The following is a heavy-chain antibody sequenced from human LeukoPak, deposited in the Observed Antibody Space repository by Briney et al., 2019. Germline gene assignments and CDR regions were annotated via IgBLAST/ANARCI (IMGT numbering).Heavy chain of an antibody. D-gene: IGHD3-10*01. CDR1: GYTFTDYY. CDR2: INPNSGAT. Sequence: ASVKVSCKASGYTFTDYYMHWVRQAPGQGLEWMGWINPNSGATNSAQKFQGRVSMTRDTSISTAYMELNRLRSDDTALYYCARPFGSGRRDAFAIWGPGTVVNGSS. CDR3: ARPFGSGRRDAFAI. J-gene: IGHJ3*02. V-gene: IGHV1-2*02.